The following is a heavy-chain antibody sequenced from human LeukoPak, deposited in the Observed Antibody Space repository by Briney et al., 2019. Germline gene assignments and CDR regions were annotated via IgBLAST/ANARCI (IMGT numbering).Heavy chain of an antibody. D-gene: IGHD3-3*01. Sequence: GASVTVSCKASGYTFTSYGISWVRQAPGQGLKWMGWISAYNGNTNYAQKLQGRVTMTTDTSTSTAYMELRSLRSDDTAVYYCARGVLSMEWLYYMDVWGKGTTVTVSS. CDR2: ISAYNGNT. V-gene: IGHV1-18*01. CDR3: ARGVLSMEWLYYMDV. J-gene: IGHJ6*03. CDR1: GYTFTSYG.